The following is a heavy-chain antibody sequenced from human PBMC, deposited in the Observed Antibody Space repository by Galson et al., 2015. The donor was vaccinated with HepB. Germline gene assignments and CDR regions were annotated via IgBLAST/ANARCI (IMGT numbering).Heavy chain of an antibody. Sequence: CKASGYTFTSYYMHWVRQAPGQGLEWMGVINPTSGNTNSAQKFQGRVTMTRDTSTTTVYLELSSLRSEDTAVYYCARAGDPDRKNFDYWGQGTLVTVSS. CDR1: GYTFTSYY. CDR2: INPTSGNT. D-gene: IGHD3-16*01. V-gene: IGHV1-46*01. J-gene: IGHJ4*02. CDR3: ARAGDPDRKNFDY.